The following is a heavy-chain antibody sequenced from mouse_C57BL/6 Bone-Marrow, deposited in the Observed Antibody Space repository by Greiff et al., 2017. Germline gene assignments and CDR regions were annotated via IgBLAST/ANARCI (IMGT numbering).Heavy chain of an antibody. V-gene: IGHV1-63*01. Sequence: VQLQQSGAELVRPGTSVKMSCKASGYTFTNYWIGWAKQRPGHGLEWIGDIYPGGGYTNYNEKFKGKATLTADKSSSTAYMQFSSLTSEDSAIYYCAKETTTGFDYWGQGTTLTVSS. CDR1: GYTFTNYW. J-gene: IGHJ2*01. CDR3: AKETTTGFDY. CDR2: IYPGGGYT. D-gene: IGHD1-1*01.